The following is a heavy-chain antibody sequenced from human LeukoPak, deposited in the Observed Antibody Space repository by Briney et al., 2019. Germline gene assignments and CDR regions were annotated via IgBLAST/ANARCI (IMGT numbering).Heavy chain of an antibody. Sequence: SETLSLTCTVSGYSISSGYYWGWIRQPPGKGLEWIGSIYHRGSTYYNPSLKSRVTTSVDTPKNQFSLKLSSVTAADTAVYYCARSVAATDRGYFDYWGQGTLVTVSS. D-gene: IGHD2-15*01. CDR2: IYHRGST. V-gene: IGHV4-38-2*02. CDR3: ARSVAATDRGYFDY. J-gene: IGHJ4*02. CDR1: GYSISSGYY.